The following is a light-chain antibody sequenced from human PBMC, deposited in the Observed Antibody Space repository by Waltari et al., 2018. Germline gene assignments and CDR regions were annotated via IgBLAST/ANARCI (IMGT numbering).Light chain of an antibody. CDR3: QHYGSSLLT. V-gene: IGKV3-20*01. CDR2: GAS. J-gene: IGKJ4*01. CDR1: QSVSSSY. Sequence: EIVLTQSPGNLSLSPGERATLSCRASQSVSSSYLAWYQQKPGQAPRLLIYGASSRATGIPDRFSGSGSGTDFTLTISRLEPEDFALYYCQHYGSSLLTFGGGTKVEIK.